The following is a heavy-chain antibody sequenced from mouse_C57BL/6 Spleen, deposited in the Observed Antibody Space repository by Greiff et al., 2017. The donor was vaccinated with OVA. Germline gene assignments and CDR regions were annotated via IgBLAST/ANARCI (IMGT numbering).Heavy chain of an antibody. D-gene: IGHD1-2*01. Sequence: QVQLQQSGAELMKPGASVKLSCKATGYTFTGYWIEWVKQRPGHGLEWIGEILPGSGSTNYNGKFKGKATFTADTSSNTAYMQLSSLTTEDSAIYYCARTLQRPTYWYFDVWGTGTTVTVSS. J-gene: IGHJ1*03. CDR1: GYTFTGYW. CDR2: ILPGSGST. V-gene: IGHV1-9*01. CDR3: ARTLQRPTYWYFDV.